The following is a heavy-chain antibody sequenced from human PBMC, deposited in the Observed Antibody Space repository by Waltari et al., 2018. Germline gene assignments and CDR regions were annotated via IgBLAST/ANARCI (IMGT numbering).Heavy chain of an antibody. CDR1: GGSISSGIYY. Sequence: QVQLQESGPGLVKPSQTLSLTCTVSGGSISSGIYYWSWIRQPAGKGLEWIGRIYTSGSTNYNPSLKSRVTISVDTSKNQFSLKLSSVTAADTAVYYCARDLIYWGQGTLVTVSS. CDR2: IYTSGST. D-gene: IGHD2-8*01. J-gene: IGHJ4*02. V-gene: IGHV4-61*02. CDR3: ARDLIY.